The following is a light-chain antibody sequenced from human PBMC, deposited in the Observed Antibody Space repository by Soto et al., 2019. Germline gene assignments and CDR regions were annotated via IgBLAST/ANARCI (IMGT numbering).Light chain of an antibody. V-gene: IGLV2-8*01. CDR1: SSDVGGYNY. CDR2: EVT. CDR3: SSFAGSNEVV. Sequence: QSALTQPPSASGSPGQSVTISCTGTSSDVGGYNYVSWYQQHPGKAPKVMIYEVTKRPSGVPDRFSASKSGNTASLTVSGHQAEDEADYYCSSFAGSNEVVFGGGTKLTVL. J-gene: IGLJ2*01.